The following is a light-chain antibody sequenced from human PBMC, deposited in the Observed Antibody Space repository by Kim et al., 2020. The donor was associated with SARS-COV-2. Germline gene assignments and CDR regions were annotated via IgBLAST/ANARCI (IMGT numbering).Light chain of an antibody. CDR1: SSNIGAYNY. J-gene: IGLJ2*01. CDR3: TSYTNSGAFVL. V-gene: IGLV2-14*03. CDR2: AVT. Sequence: QSITVSCTGTSSNIGAYNYVSWYQQLPGKAPKLMIYAVTYRPSWVSNRFSGSKSGNTASLTISGLQTDDKADYYCTSYTNSGAFVLFGGGTQLTVL.